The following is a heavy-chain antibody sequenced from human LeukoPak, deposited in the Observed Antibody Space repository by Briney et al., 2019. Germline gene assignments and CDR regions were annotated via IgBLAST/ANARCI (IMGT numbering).Heavy chain of an antibody. Sequence: PSETLSLTCAVNVGSFSGYYWSWIRQTPGKGLEWIGEINHSGSTNYNPSLKSRVTISVDTSKNQFSLKLTSVTAADTAVYYCAAGNGYGSGSYVYWGQGTLVTVSS. CDR2: INHSGST. J-gene: IGHJ4*02. D-gene: IGHD3-10*01. CDR1: VGSFSGYY. CDR3: AAGNGYGSGSYVY. V-gene: IGHV4-34*01.